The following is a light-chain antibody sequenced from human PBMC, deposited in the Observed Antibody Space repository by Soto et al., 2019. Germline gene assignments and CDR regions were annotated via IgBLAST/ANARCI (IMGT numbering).Light chain of an antibody. CDR3: CSYAGRSTVI. Sequence: QSVLTQPASVSGSPGQSITISCTGTSRDVGGYNYVSWHQQHPGKAPKVIITEVNKRPSGVSKRFSGSKSGNTASLAISGLQADDEADYHCCSYAGRSTVICGGGTKLTVL. V-gene: IGLV2-14*01. CDR1: SRDVGGYNY. CDR2: EVN. J-gene: IGLJ2*01.